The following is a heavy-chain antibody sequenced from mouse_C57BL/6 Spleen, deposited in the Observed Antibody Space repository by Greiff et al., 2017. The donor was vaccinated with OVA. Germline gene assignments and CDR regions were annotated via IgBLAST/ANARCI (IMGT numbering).Heavy chain of an antibody. V-gene: IGHV5-12*01. CDR3: ARQHPMGYAMDY. CDR2: ISNGGGST. J-gene: IGHJ4*01. CDR1: GFTFSDYY. Sequence: EVQVVESGGGLVQPGGSLKLSCAASGFTFSDYYMYWVRQTPEKRLEWVAYISNGGGSTYYPDTVKGRFTISRDNAKNTLYLQMSRLKSEDTAMYYCARQHPMGYAMDYWGQGTSVTVSS. D-gene: IGHD2-3*01.